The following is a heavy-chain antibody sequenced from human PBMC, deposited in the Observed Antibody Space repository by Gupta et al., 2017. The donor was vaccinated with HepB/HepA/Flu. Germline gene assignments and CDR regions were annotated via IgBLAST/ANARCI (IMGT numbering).Heavy chain of an antibody. CDR1: GFTFSSYE. CDR3: ARESDNHGAGDVGMDV. CDR2: ISSSGSTI. J-gene: IGHJ6*02. V-gene: IGHV3-48*03. D-gene: IGHD4/OR15-4a*01. Sequence: EVQLVESGGGLVQPGGSLRLSCAASGFTFSSYEMNWVRQAPGKGLEWVSYISSSGSTIYYADSVKGRFTISRDNAKNSLYLQMNSLRAEDTAVYYCARESDNHGAGDVGMDVWGQGTTVTVSS.